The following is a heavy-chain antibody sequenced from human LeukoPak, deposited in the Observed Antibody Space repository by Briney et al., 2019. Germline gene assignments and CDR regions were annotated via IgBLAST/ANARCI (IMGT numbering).Heavy chain of an antibody. J-gene: IGHJ6*02. V-gene: IGHV4-59*08. CDR1: GGSISSYC. Sequence: SETLSLTCTVSGGSISSYCWSWIRQPPGKGLEWIGYIYYSGNTNYNPSLKSRVTISVDTSKNQFSLKVSSVTAADTAVYYCARGSGSYPYGLDVWGQGTTVTVSS. CDR3: ARGSGSYPYGLDV. CDR2: IYYSGNT. D-gene: IGHD3-10*01.